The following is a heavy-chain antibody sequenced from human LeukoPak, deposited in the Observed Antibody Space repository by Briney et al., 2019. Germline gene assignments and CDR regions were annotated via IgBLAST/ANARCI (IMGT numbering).Heavy chain of an antibody. CDR3: ARDKPAAGGGYGSLFDY. J-gene: IGHJ4*02. Sequence: PGGSLRLSCAASGFTFNSYWMSWVRQTPGKGLEWVANIKQDESEKYYVDSVKGRFTISRDNAKNSLFLQMISLRAEDTAVYYCARDKPAAGGGYGSLFDYWGQGTPVTVSS. CDR1: GFTFNSYW. CDR2: IKQDESEK. D-gene: IGHD6-13*01. V-gene: IGHV3-7*03.